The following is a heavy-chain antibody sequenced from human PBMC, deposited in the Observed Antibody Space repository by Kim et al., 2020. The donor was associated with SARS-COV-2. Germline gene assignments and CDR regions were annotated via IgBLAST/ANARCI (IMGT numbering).Heavy chain of an antibody. V-gene: IGHV1-46*03. J-gene: IGHJ6*02. CDR2: INPSGGST. Sequence: ASVKVSCKTSGYTFTSHYIHWVRQAPGQGLEWMGIINPSGGSTTNAQEFQGRDTLTRDTSTSTVYMELSGLRSDDTAVYYCARAKGAYDLYFYYGLDVWGQGTTVTVSS. D-gene: IGHD5-12*01. CDR1: GYTFTSHY. CDR3: ARAKGAYDLYFYYGLDV.